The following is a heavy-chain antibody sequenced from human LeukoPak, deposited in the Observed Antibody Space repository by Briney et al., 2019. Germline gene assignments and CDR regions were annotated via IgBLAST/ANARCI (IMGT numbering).Heavy chain of an antibody. CDR1: GYTFTGYY. J-gene: IGHJ6*02. CDR3: ARDRGYCSSTSYYYYYGMDV. CDR2: INPNSGGT. D-gene: IGHD2-2*01. Sequence: ASVKVSCKASGYTFTGYYMHWVRQAPGQGLEWMGWINPNSGGTNYAQKFQGRVTMTRDTSISTAYMELSRLRSDDTAVYYCARDRGYCSSTSYYYYYGMDVWGQGTTVTVSS. V-gene: IGHV1-2*02.